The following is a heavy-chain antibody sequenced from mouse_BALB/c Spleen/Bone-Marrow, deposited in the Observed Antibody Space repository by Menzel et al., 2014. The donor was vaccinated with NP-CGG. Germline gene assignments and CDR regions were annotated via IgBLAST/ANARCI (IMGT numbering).Heavy chain of an antibody. V-gene: IGHV1S135*01. CDR1: GYAFTSYN. CDR2: IDPYNGGT. J-gene: IGHJ2*01. D-gene: IGHD3-3*01. Sequence: HLVESGPELVKPGASVEESCKASGYAFTSYNMFWVKQSHGKSLEWIGYIDPYNGGTSYNQKFKGKATLTVDKSSSTAYMHLNSLTSEDSAVYYCARSRDVGYFDYWGQGTTLTVSS. CDR3: ARSRDVGYFDY.